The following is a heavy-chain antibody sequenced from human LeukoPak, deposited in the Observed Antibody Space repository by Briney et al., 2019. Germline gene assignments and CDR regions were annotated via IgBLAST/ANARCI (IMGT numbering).Heavy chain of an antibody. CDR3: ARGEDPSYYYDSSGGYYLDY. CDR1: GGSISSGGYY. D-gene: IGHD3-22*01. Sequence: SQTLSLTCTVSGGSISSGGYYLSWIRQHPGKGLEWIGYFYYSGSTYYNPSLKSRVTISVDTSKNQFSLKLSSVTAADTAVYYCARGEDPSYYYDSSGGYYLDYWGQGTLVTVSS. V-gene: IGHV4-31*03. J-gene: IGHJ4*02. CDR2: FYYSGST.